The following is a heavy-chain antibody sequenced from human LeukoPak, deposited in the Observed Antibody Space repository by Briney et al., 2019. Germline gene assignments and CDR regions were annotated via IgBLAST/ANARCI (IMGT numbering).Heavy chain of an antibody. CDR3: ARSPLADYFDY. CDR2: ISSSGITI. V-gene: IGHV3-11*04. D-gene: IGHD3-3*02. Sequence: GGSLRLSCAASGFTFSDYYMSWIRQAPGKGLEWVSYISSSGITIYYADSVKGRFTISRDNAKNSLFLQMNSLRAEDTAIYYCARSPLADYFDYWGQGTLVTVSS. J-gene: IGHJ4*02. CDR1: GFTFSDYY.